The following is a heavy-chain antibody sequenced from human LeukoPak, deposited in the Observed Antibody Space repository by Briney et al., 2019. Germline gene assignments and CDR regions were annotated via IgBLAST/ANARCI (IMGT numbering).Heavy chain of an antibody. CDR2: ISYGGSNK. CDR3: AKSTTVTSQQRGYFDY. V-gene: IGHV3-30*18. J-gene: IGHJ4*02. D-gene: IGHD4-11*01. CDR1: GFTFSSYG. Sequence: GGSLRLSCAASGFTFSSYGMHWVRQAPGKGLEWVAVISYGGSNKYFADSVKGRFTISRDNPKNTLYLQMNSLRAEDTAVYYCAKSTTVTSQQRGYFDYWGQGTLVTVSS.